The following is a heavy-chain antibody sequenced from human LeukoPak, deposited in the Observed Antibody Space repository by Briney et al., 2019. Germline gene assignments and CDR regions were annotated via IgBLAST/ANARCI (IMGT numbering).Heavy chain of an antibody. J-gene: IGHJ4*02. Sequence: ASVKVSCKASGYTFTSYGISWVRQAPGQGLEWMGWISAYNGNTNYAQKLQGRVTMTTDTSTSTAYMELRSLRSDDTAVYYCAREYYYDSSGDYWGQGSLVTVSS. CDR3: AREYYYDSSGDY. CDR1: GYTFTSYG. V-gene: IGHV1-18*01. D-gene: IGHD3-22*01. CDR2: ISAYNGNT.